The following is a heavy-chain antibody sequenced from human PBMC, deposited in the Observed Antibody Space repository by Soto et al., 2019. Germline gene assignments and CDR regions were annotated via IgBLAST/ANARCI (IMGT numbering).Heavy chain of an antibody. CDR2: MNPNSGNT. J-gene: IGHJ6*02. CDR1: GYTVTSYD. Sequence: GASVKVSCKASGYTVTSYDINWVRQATGQVLEWMGWMNPNSGNTGYAQKFQGRVTMTRNTSISTAYMELSSLRSEDTAVYYCARGSSITIFGVVIPAGEGYYYYGMDVWGQGTTVTVSS. CDR3: ARGSSITIFGVVIPAGEGYYYYGMDV. V-gene: IGHV1-8*01. D-gene: IGHD3-3*01.